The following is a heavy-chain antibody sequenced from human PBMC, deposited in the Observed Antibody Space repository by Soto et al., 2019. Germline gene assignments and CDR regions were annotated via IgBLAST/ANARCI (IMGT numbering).Heavy chain of an antibody. Sequence: QVQLQESGPGLVKPSQTLSLTCTVSGGSISSGDYYWSWICQPPGKGLEWIGYIYYSGSTYYNPSLQSRVTISVDTSKNQFSLKLSSVTAADTAVYYCAREWSVTLDAFDIWGQGTMVTVSS. V-gene: IGHV4-30-4*01. CDR3: AREWSVTLDAFDI. J-gene: IGHJ3*02. CDR1: GGSISSGDYY. CDR2: IYYSGST. D-gene: IGHD4-17*01.